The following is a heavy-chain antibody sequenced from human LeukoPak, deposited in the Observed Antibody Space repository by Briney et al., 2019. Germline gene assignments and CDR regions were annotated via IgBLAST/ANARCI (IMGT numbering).Heavy chain of an antibody. CDR3: ARYEMATSNDY. CDR2: IYYSGST. CDR1: GGPISSSSYY. V-gene: IGHV4-39*01. J-gene: IGHJ4*02. Sequence: PSETLSLTCTVFGGPISSSSYYWGWIRQPPGKGLEWIGSIYYSGSTNYNPSLKSRVTISVDTSKNQFSLKLSSVTAADTAVYYCARYEMATSNDYWGQGTLVIVSS. D-gene: IGHD5-24*01.